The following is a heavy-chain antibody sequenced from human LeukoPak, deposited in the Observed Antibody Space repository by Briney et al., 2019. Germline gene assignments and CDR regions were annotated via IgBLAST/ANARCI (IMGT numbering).Heavy chain of an antibody. Sequence: GSLRLSCAASGFPFSSYSMNWVRPAPGKGLEWVSSISSSSSYIYYADSVKGRFTISRDNAKNSLYLQMNSLRAEDTAVYYCARIPGVVPARAYFDYWGQGTLVTVSS. D-gene: IGHD2-2*01. CDR3: ARIPGVVPARAYFDY. CDR1: GFPFSSYS. V-gene: IGHV3-21*01. CDR2: ISSSSSYI. J-gene: IGHJ4*02.